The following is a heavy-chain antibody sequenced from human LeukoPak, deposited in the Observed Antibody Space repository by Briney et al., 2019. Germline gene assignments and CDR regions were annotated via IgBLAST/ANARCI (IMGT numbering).Heavy chain of an antibody. CDR3: ARDQSYYESSGYSYYFDY. CDR1: GFTFSSYA. CDR2: ISGSGERT. V-gene: IGHV3-23*01. Sequence: TGGSLRLSCAASGFTFSSYAMSWVRQAPGKGLEWVSAISGSGERTYYAVSVKGRFTISRDNSKNTLYLQMNSLRAEDTAVYYCARDQSYYESSGYSYYFDYWGQGTLVTVSS. J-gene: IGHJ4*02. D-gene: IGHD3-22*01.